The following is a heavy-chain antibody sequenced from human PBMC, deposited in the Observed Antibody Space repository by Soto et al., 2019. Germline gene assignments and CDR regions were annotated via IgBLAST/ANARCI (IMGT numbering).Heavy chain of an antibody. CDR1: GFTFSSYA. Sequence: GGSLRLSCAASGFTFSSYAMSWVRQAPGKGLEWVSAISGSGGSTYYADSVKGRFTISRDNSKNRLYLQMNSLRAEDTAVYFCTKSRRGILMVYGFGGMDVWGQGTTVTVSS. CDR2: ISGSGGST. J-gene: IGHJ6*02. D-gene: IGHD2-8*01. CDR3: TKSRRGILMVYGFGGMDV. V-gene: IGHV3-23*01.